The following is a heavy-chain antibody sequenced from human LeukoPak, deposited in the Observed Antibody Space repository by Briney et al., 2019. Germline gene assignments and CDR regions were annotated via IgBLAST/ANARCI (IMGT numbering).Heavy chain of an antibody. J-gene: IGHJ4*02. CDR1: GGSISSGDYY. V-gene: IGHV4-30-4*01. CDR3: ARDMATAPLDY. CDR2: IYYSGST. D-gene: IGHD5-12*01. Sequence: SETLSLTCTVSGGSISSGDYYWSWIRQPPGKGLEWIGYIYYSGSTYYNPSLKSRVTISVDTSKNQFSLKLSSVTAADTAVYYXARDMATAPLDYWGQGTLVTVSS.